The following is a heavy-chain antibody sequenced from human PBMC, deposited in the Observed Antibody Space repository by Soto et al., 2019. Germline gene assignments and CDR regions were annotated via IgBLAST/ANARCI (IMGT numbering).Heavy chain of an antibody. Sequence: PGGSLRLSCAASGFPFSSYGMHWVRQAPGKGLEWVAVISYDGSNKYYADSVKGRFAISRDNSKNTLYLQMNSLRAEDTAVYYCAKDHYYDSSGYYPFDYWGQGTLVTVSS. CDR1: GFPFSSYG. CDR2: ISYDGSNK. D-gene: IGHD3-22*01. CDR3: AKDHYYDSSGYYPFDY. J-gene: IGHJ4*02. V-gene: IGHV3-30*18.